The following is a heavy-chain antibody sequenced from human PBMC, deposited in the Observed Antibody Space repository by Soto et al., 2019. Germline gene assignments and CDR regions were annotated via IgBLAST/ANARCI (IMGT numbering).Heavy chain of an antibody. V-gene: IGHV1-3*01. CDR1: GYTFTSYA. J-gene: IGHJ3*02. D-gene: IGHD2-2*02. CDR2: INAGNGNT. CDR3: ARDSPYDIVVVPAAIEYAFDI. Sequence: ASVKVSCKASGYTFTSYAMHWVRQAPGQRLEWMGWINAGNGNTKYSQKFQGRVTITRDTSASTAYMELSSLRSEDTAVYYCARDSPYDIVVVPAAIEYAFDIWGQGTMVTVSS.